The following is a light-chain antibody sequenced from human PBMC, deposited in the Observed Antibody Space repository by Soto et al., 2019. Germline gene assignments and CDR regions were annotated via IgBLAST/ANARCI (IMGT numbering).Light chain of an antibody. V-gene: IGKV1-5*01. CDR1: QSISTW. Sequence: DIQMTQSPSTLSASVGDRVTITCRASQSISTWLAWYQQKLGKAPKVLIFDASSLQTGVPSRFSGSGSGTEFTLTISGLQADDFATYYCKQYDSYSFTFGQGTKVNIK. J-gene: IGKJ1*01. CDR3: KQYDSYSFT. CDR2: DAS.